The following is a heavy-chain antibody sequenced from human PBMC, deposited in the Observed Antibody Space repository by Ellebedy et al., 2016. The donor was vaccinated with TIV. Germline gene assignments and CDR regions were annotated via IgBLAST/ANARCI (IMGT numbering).Heavy chain of an antibody. Sequence: PGGSLRLSCGASGFTFSTHAMHWVRQAPAKGLEWVGFIWFDGSKADYVDSVKGRFTISRDNSKNTVYLQMNSLRADDTAVYYCARDPPQSGWKLDYWGPGTLVTVSS. V-gene: IGHV3-33*01. CDR1: GFTFSTHA. CDR2: IWFDGSKA. J-gene: IGHJ4*02. CDR3: ARDPPQSGWKLDY. D-gene: IGHD6-19*01.